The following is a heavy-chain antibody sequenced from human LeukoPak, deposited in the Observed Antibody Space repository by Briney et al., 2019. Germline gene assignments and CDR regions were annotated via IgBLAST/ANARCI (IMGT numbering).Heavy chain of an antibody. CDR3: ARDQPEYGGNEFYFDY. CDR2: INPNSGGT. J-gene: IGHJ4*02. Sequence: ASVKVSCKASGYTFTGYYMHWVRQAPGQGLEWMGWINPNSGGTNYAQKFQGRVTMTRDTSISTAYMELSRLRSDDTAVYYCARDQPEYGGNEFYFDYWGQGTLVTVSS. D-gene: IGHD4-23*01. CDR1: GYTFTGYY. V-gene: IGHV1-2*02.